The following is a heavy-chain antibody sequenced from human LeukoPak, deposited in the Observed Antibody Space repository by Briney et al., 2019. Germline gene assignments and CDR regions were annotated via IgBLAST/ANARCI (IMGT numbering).Heavy chain of an antibody. Sequence: SETLSLTCTVSGGSISSGYYWGWIRQPPGKGLEWIGSIYHSGSTYYNPSLKSRVTISVDTSKNQFSLKLGSVTAADTAVYYCATDNYGSGSHFDYWGQGTLVTVSS. V-gene: IGHV4-38-2*02. CDR2: IYHSGST. J-gene: IGHJ4*02. CDR3: ATDNYGSGSHFDY. D-gene: IGHD3-10*01. CDR1: GGSISSGYY.